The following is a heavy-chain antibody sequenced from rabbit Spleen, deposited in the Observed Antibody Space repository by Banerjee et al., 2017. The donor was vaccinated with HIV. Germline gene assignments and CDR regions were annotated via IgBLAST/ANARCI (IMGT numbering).Heavy chain of an antibody. D-gene: IGHD1-1*01. CDR3: ARDLVAVIGWNFNL. V-gene: IGHV1S40*01. Sequence: QSLEESGGDLVKPGASLTLTCKASGFSFSDRDVMCWVRQAPGKGLQWIACINVYTGKPVYATWAKGRFTISRTSSTTVTLQMTSLTAADTATYFCARDLVAVIGWNFNLWGPGTLVTVS. CDR2: INVYTGKP. J-gene: IGHJ4*01. CDR1: GFSFSDRDV.